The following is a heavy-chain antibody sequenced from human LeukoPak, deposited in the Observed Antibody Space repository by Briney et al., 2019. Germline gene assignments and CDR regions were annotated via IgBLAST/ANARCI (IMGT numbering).Heavy chain of an antibody. V-gene: IGHV3-21*01. CDR3: ARGRKMATTDFDY. CDR2: ISSSSSYI. CDR1: GFTFSSYS. J-gene: IGHJ4*02. D-gene: IGHD5-24*01. Sequence: GGSLRLSCAASGFTFSSYSMNWVRQAPGKGREWVSSISSSSSYIYYADSVRGRFTISRDNAKNSLYLQMNSLRAEDTAVYYCARGRKMATTDFDYWGQGTLVTVSS.